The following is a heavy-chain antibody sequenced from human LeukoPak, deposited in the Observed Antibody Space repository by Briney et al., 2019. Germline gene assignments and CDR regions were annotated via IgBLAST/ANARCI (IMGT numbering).Heavy chain of an antibody. CDR1: GFTFSSYS. Sequence: PGGSLRLSCAASGFTFSSYSMTWVRQAPGKGLEWVSSISSSSSYIYYADSVKGRFTISRDNAKNSLYLQMNSLRAEDTAVYYCARDLPDYLDAFDIWGQGAMVTVSS. D-gene: IGHD4-17*01. J-gene: IGHJ3*02. CDR2: ISSSSSYI. V-gene: IGHV3-21*01. CDR3: ARDLPDYLDAFDI.